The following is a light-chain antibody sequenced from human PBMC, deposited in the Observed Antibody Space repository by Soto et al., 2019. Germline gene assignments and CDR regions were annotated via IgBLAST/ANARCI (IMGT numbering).Light chain of an antibody. Sequence: IVLTQSPATLSLSPGERATLSCRASQSVGRHLAWYQQKPGQAPRLLIYDASNRATGVPARFSGSGSGTDFTLSISSLEPEDFAVYYCQQRTNWPPATFGGGTKVEIK. CDR1: QSVGRH. CDR2: DAS. CDR3: QQRTNWPPAT. V-gene: IGKV3-11*01. J-gene: IGKJ4*01.